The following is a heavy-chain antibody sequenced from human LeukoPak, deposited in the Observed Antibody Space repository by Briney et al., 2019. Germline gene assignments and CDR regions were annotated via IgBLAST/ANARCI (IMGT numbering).Heavy chain of an antibody. D-gene: IGHD3-10*01. V-gene: IGHV3-9*01. Sequence: PGRSLRLSCAASGFTFDDYAMHWVRQAPGKGLEWVSGISWNSGSIGYADSVKGRFTISRDNAKNSLYLQMNSLRAEDTALYYCARGGFGELFVSYYYYYYMDVWGKGTTVTVSS. CDR1: GFTFDDYA. CDR3: ARGGFGELFVSYYYYYYMDV. CDR2: ISWNSGSI. J-gene: IGHJ6*03.